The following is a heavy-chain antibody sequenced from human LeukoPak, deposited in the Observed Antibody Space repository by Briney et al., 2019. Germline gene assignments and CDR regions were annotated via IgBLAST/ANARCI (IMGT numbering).Heavy chain of an antibody. D-gene: IGHD2-2*01. Sequence: PGGSLRLSCAASGFTFSSYAMSWVRQAPGKGLEWVSYIGSTSIYADSVKGRFTISRDNAKNTLYLQMNSLRAEDTAVYYCARDGPPAGAGDFDYWGQGTPVTVSS. CDR2: IGSTSI. CDR3: ARDGPPAGAGDFDY. V-gene: IGHV3-48*01. J-gene: IGHJ4*02. CDR1: GFTFSSYA.